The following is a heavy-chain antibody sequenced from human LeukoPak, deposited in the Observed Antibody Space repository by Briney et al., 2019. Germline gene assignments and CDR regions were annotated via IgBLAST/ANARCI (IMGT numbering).Heavy chain of an antibody. Sequence: KPGGSLRLSCAASGFTFNDAWMTWVRQAPGKGLEWVGRIKNRGDGGTTDYAAPVKGRFTISRDDSKNTLCLQMNSLKIEDTAVYYCTTRKNGYYYGSGSYSYYFDFWGQGTLVTVSS. CDR3: TTRKNGYYYGSGSYSYYFDF. CDR2: IKNRGDGGTT. CDR1: GFTFNDAW. D-gene: IGHD3-10*01. J-gene: IGHJ4*02. V-gene: IGHV3-15*01.